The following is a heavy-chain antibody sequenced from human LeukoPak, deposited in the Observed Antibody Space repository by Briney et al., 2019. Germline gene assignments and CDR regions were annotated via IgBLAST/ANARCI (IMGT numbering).Heavy chain of an antibody. Sequence: SETLSLTCTVSGGSISSYYWSWIRQPPGKGLEWIGYIYYSGNTYYNPSLQSRVTISVDTSKNQFSLKLSSVTAADTAVYYCARHRTYYYGMDVWGQGTTVTVSS. J-gene: IGHJ6*02. CDR3: ARHRTYYYGMDV. V-gene: IGHV4-59*08. CDR2: IYYSGNT. CDR1: GGSISSYY.